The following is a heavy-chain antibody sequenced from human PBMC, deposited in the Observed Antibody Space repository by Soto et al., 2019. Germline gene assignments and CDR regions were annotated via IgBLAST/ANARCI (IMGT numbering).Heavy chain of an antibody. Sequence: NPSETLSLTCIVSGASISSYHWSWIRQPPGKGLEWIGYIYYSGTADYNPSLRSRLTISIDTSKSQFALNLRSVTAADTAVYYCAREGSVASVPAFDNWGQGTLVTVSS. D-gene: IGHD5-12*01. CDR2: IYYSGTA. J-gene: IGHJ4*02. CDR3: AREGSVASVPAFDN. CDR1: GASISSYH. V-gene: IGHV4-59*06.